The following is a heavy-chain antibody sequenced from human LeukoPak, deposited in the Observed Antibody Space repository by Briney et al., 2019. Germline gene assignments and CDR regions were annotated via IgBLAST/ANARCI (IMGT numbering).Heavy chain of an antibody. V-gene: IGHV1-69*13. J-gene: IGHJ4*02. D-gene: IGHD1-26*01. CDR1: GGTFNNYA. Sequence: ASVKVSCKSSGGTFNNYAINWVRQAPGQGLEWMGGIIPVFVTATYAQKFQGRVTITADESSSTVNMELRSLTYEDTATYFCARDRVNYYGGSGTFDVWGQGTLVSISS. CDR3: ARDRVNYYGGSGTFDV. CDR2: IIPVFVTA.